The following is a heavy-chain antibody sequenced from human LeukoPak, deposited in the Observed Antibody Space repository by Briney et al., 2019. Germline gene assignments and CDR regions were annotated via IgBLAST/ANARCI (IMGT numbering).Heavy chain of an antibody. CDR3: ARDGSDSSSFPFDY. D-gene: IGHD6-13*01. CDR2: INQSGST. Sequence: SETLSLTCGVYGESFSGYYWSWIRQPPGKGLEWIGEINQSGSTNYNPSPKSRVTISVDTSKNQFSLKLSSVTAADTAVYYCARDGSDSSSFPFDYWGQGTLVTVSS. V-gene: IGHV4-34*01. CDR1: GESFSGYY. J-gene: IGHJ4*02.